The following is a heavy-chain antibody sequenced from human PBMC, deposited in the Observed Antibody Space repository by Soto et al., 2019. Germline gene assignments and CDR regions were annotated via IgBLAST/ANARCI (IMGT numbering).Heavy chain of an antibody. J-gene: IGHJ6*03. CDR3: ARGTSHFYYYMDV. CDR1: GFKFSYYG. Sequence: QVQLVESGGGVVQPGTSLRLSCTASGFKFSYYGMHWVRQGPGKGLEWVAVIWYDGGRDYYSDSVEGRFTISRDNFKNTVYLEMNSLRVEGTAVYYCARGTSHFYYYMDVWGEGTTVTVSS. D-gene: IGHD3-16*01. V-gene: IGHV3-33*01. CDR2: IWYDGGRD.